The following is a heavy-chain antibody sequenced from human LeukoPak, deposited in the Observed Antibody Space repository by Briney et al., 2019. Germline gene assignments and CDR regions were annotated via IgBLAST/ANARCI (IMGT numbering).Heavy chain of an antibody. CDR3: AKGPYSAFDI. CDR1: GFTFSSYA. Sequence: PGGSLRLSCAASGFTFSSYAMSWVRQAPGKGLDWVSAISASGGSTSYADSVKGRFTISRDNSKNTLYLQMNSLRAEDTAVYYCAKGPYSAFDIWGQGTMVTVSS. CDR2: ISASGGST. D-gene: IGHD2-15*01. V-gene: IGHV3-23*01. J-gene: IGHJ3*02.